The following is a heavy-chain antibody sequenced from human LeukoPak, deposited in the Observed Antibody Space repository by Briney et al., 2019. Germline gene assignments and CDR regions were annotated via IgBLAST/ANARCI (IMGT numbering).Heavy chain of an antibody. CDR2: IYTSGST. V-gene: IGHV4-4*07. Sequence: SETLSLTCTVSGGSISSHYWSWIRQPAGKGLEWIGRIYTSGSTNYNPSLKSRVTMSVDTSKNQCTLKLSSVTAADTAVYYCARAVTVTTPFDYWGQGTLVTVSS. D-gene: IGHD4-17*01. J-gene: IGHJ4*02. CDR1: GGSISSHY. CDR3: ARAVTVTTPFDY.